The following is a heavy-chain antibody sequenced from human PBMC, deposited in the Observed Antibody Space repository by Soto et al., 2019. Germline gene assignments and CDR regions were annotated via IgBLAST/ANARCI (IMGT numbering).Heavy chain of an antibody. CDR2: ISAYNGNT. J-gene: IGHJ4*02. D-gene: IGHD2-21*01. CDR3: ARVEVVIAPHHCFDY. V-gene: IGHV1-18*01. Sequence: QVQLVQSGAEMKKPGASVKVSCKASGYTFTSYGISWVRQAPGQGLEWMGWISAYNGNTNYAQKLQGRVTMTTDTSTSTAYVELRRLRSDDTAVYYCARVEVVIAPHHCFDYWGQGTLVTVSS. CDR1: GYTFTSYG.